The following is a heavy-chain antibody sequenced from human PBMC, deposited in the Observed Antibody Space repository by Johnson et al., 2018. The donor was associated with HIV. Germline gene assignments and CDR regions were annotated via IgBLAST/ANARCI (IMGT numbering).Heavy chain of an antibody. CDR1: GFTFSNYD. D-gene: IGHD1-26*01. V-gene: IGHV3-13*01. Sequence: VQLVESGGGLVKPGGSLRLSCAASGFTFSNYDMYWVRQPTGKGLEWVSGLGTAGDTYYAGSVKGRFTISRDNSKNTLYLQMNSLRAEDTAVYYCAKEGGELLLDAFDIWGQGTMVTVSS. J-gene: IGHJ3*02. CDR3: AKEGGELLLDAFDI. CDR2: LGTAGDT.